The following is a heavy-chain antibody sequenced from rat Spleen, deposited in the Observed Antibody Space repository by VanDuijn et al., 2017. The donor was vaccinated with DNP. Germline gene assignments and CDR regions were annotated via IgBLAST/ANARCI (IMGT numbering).Heavy chain of an antibody. V-gene: IGHV2-72*01. Sequence: QVQLKESGPDLVQPSQTLSLTCTVSGFSLSSNGVGWVRQPLGKGLVWMGTIWAGGSTNYNSAVQSRLSISRDTSKSQILLEMNTMQTEDTAIYFCTSWTTDYPYYFDYWGQGVMVTVSS. CDR1: GFSLSSNG. D-gene: IGHD1-6*01. CDR3: TSWTTDYPYYFDY. CDR2: IWAGGST. J-gene: IGHJ2*01.